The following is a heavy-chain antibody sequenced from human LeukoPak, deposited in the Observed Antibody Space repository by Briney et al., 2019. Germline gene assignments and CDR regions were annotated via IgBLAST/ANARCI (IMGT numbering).Heavy chain of an antibody. J-gene: IGHJ1*01. V-gene: IGHV3-23*01. CDR2: ISGSGVTT. CDR3: AKRVVVGATSPYSDFQD. Sequence: PGGSLRLSCVASGFTFSSYAMGWVRQAPGKGLEWVSAISGSGVTTHYAGSVKGRFSISRDNSKNTLYLQMDSLRAEDMALYYCAKRVVVGATSPYSDFQDWGQGTLVTVSS. D-gene: IGHD1-26*01. CDR1: GFTFSSYA.